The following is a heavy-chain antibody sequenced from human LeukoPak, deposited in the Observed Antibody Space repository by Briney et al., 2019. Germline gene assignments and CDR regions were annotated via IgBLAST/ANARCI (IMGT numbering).Heavy chain of an antibody. D-gene: IGHD2-21*02. CDR1: GFTFSSYS. Sequence: GGSLRLSCAASGFTFSSYSMNWVRQAPGKGLECASYISSSSSTKYYADSVKGRFTISRDNAKNSLYLQMNSLRDEDTAVYYCARDIAVTAAGVDCWGQGTLVTVSS. J-gene: IGHJ4*02. CDR3: ARDIAVTAAGVDC. CDR2: ISSSSSTK. V-gene: IGHV3-48*02.